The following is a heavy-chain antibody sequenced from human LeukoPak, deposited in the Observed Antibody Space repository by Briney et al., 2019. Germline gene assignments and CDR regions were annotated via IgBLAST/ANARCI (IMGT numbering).Heavy chain of an antibody. CDR3: ASTEWNYAR. CDR1: GGSITSYY. D-gene: IGHD1-7*01. Sequence: SETLSLTCTVPGGSITSYYWSWMRQPPGKGLEWIEYIHYGGRTNYNPSLKSRVTISLDTSRTQFSLKLTSVTAADTAVYYCASTEWNYARWGQGTLVTVSS. CDR2: IHYGGRT. V-gene: IGHV4-59*08. J-gene: IGHJ4*02.